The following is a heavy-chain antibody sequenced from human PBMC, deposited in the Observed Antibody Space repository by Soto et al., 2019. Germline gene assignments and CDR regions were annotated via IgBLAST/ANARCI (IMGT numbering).Heavy chain of an antibody. V-gene: IGHV5-51*01. J-gene: IGHJ4*02. CDR1: GYSFTSYW. Sequence: ESVTMSGKGSGYSFTSYWIGLVRQMPGKGREWMGIIYPGDSDTRYSPSFQGQVTISADKSISTAYLQWSSLKASATAMYYCARAPYSDFWSGYYKFGFFDYWGQGTLVTVSS. D-gene: IGHD3-3*01. CDR3: ARAPYSDFWSGYYKFGFFDY. CDR2: IYPGDSDT.